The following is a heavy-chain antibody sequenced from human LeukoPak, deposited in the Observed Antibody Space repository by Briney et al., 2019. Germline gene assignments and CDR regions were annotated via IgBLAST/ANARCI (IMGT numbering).Heavy chain of an antibody. Sequence: KPSETLSLTCTVSGVSISSYYWSWLRQPPGKGLEGIGYIYYSGSTNYNPSLKSRVTISVDTSKNQFSLKLSSVTAADTAVYYCARGATGYWGQGTLVTVSS. CDR2: IYYSGST. CDR1: GVSISSYY. V-gene: IGHV4-59*01. J-gene: IGHJ4*02. CDR3: ARGATGY.